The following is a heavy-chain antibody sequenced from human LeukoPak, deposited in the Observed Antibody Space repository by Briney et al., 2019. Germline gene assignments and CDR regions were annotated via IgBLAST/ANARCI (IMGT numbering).Heavy chain of an antibody. Sequence: ASVKVPCRTLGFTFSSYDINLVRQATRQGLEWMGWMNPNSGDTGYTQRFQGRVTMTRDTSISTAYKELSSLRSEDPAVYYCARGPYGTGSHFDFWGQGTLVTVP. D-gene: IGHD3-10*01. V-gene: IGHV1-8*02. J-gene: IGHJ4*02. CDR2: MNPNSGDT. CDR1: GFTFSSYD. CDR3: ARGPYGTGSHFDF.